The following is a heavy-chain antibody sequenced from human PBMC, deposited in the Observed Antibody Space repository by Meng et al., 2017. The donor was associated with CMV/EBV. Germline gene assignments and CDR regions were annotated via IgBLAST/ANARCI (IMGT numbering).Heavy chain of an antibody. J-gene: IGHJ6*02. V-gene: IGHV1-18*01. Sequence: ASAKVSCKASGYTFTSYGISWVRQAPGQGLEWMGWISAYNGNTNYAQKLQGRVTMTTDTSTSTAYMELRSLRSDDTAVYYCARDPFIVVVPEVYGMDVWGQGTTVTVSS. D-gene: IGHD2-2*01. CDR3: ARDPFIVVVPEVYGMDV. CDR2: ISAYNGNT. CDR1: GYTFTSYG.